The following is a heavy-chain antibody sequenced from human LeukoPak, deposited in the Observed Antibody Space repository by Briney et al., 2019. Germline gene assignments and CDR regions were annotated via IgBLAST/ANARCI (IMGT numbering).Heavy chain of an antibody. J-gene: IGHJ3*01. V-gene: IGHV4-39*01. CDR1: GGSISSSNYY. Sequence: PSETLSLTCTVSGGSISSSNYYWGWIRQPPGKGLEWIGSIYYSGNTYYNPSLKSRVTISVDTSKNQFSLKLTSVTAADTAVYYCAHFKGSSFDFWGQGTMVTVSS. CDR2: IYYSGNT. CDR3: AHFKGSSFDF. D-gene: IGHD2/OR15-2a*01.